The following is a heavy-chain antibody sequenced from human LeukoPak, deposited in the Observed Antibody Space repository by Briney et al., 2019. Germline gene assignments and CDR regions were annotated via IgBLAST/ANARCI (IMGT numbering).Heavy chain of an antibody. V-gene: IGHV3-33*01. D-gene: IGHD6-13*01. CDR1: GFTFSSYA. J-gene: IGHJ4*02. CDR3: ARDPPTRQYTNSFSLDY. Sequence: GGSLRLSCAASGFTFSSYAMHWVRQAPGKGLQWEAVIWYDGSSKYYADSVKGRFTISRDNSKNTLYLHMSSLRAEDTAVYYCARDPPTRQYTNSFSLDYWGRGTLVTVSS. CDR2: IWYDGSSK.